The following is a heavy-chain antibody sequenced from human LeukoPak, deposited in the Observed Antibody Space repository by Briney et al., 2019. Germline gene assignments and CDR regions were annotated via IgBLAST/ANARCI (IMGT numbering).Heavy chain of an antibody. CDR3: ARDFEAVADEEGYDAFDI. Sequence: GASVKVSCKASGYTFTSYYMHWVRQAPGQGLEWMGIINPSGGSTSYAQKFQGRVTMTRDTSTSTVYMELRSLRPDDTAVYYCARDFEAVADEEGYDAFDIWGQGTMVTVSS. J-gene: IGHJ3*02. CDR1: GYTFTSYY. CDR2: INPSGGST. V-gene: IGHV1-46*01. D-gene: IGHD6-19*01.